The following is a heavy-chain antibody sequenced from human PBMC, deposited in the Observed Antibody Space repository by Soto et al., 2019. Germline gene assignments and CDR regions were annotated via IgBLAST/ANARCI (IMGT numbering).Heavy chain of an antibody. Sequence: SGFTFSSYAMSWVRQAPGKGLEWVSAISGSGGSTYYADSVKGRFTISRDDSKSIAYLQMNSLKTEDTAVYYCTRVGAQWLASYYFDYWGQGTLVTVSS. CDR1: GFTFSSYA. V-gene: IGHV3-23*01. CDR2: ISGSGGST. D-gene: IGHD6-19*01. J-gene: IGHJ4*02. CDR3: TRVGAQWLASYYFDY.